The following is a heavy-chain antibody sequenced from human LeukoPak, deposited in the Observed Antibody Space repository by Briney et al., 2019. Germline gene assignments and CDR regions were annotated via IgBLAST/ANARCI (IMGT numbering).Heavy chain of an antibody. Sequence: SETLSLTCAVYGGSFSGYYWSWIRQPPGKGLEWIGEINHSGSTNYNPSLKSRVAISVDTSKNQFSLKLSSVTAADTAVYYCARGRGRLLLYYYYYMDVWGKGTTVTVSS. V-gene: IGHV4-34*01. CDR3: ARGRGRLLLYYYYYMDV. J-gene: IGHJ6*03. CDR2: INHSGST. CDR1: GGSFSGYY. D-gene: IGHD2-15*01.